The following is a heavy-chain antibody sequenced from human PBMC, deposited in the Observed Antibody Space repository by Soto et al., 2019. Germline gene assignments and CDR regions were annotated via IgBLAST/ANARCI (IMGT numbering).Heavy chain of an antibody. CDR2: INPNSGGT. CDR3: ARDPLMTTVTTNRYYYYGMDV. V-gene: IGHV1-2*02. CDR1: GYTFTSYY. Sequence: ASVKVSCKASGYTFTSYYMHWVRQAPGQGLEWMGWINPNSGGTNYAQKFQGRVTMTRDTSTSTVYMELSSLRSEDTAVYYCARDPLMTTVTTNRYYYYGMDVWGQGTTVTVSS. J-gene: IGHJ6*02. D-gene: IGHD4-4*01.